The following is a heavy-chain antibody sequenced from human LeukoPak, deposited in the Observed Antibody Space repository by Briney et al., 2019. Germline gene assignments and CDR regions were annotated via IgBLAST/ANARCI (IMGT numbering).Heavy chain of an antibody. Sequence: KASETLSLTCAVYGGSFSGYYWSWIRQPPGKGLEWIGEINHSGSTNYNPSLKSRVTISVDTSKNQFSLKLSSVTAADTAVYYCARVTPSLYNWFDPWGQGTLVTVSS. CDR3: ARVTPSLYNWFDP. V-gene: IGHV4-34*01. CDR1: GGSFSGYY. J-gene: IGHJ5*02. CDR2: INHSGST.